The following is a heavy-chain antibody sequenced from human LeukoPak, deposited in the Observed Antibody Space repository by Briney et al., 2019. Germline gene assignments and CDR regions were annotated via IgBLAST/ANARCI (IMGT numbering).Heavy chain of an antibody. CDR3: ARGALHVFDY. J-gene: IGHJ4*02. CDR1: GFTFSDYE. Sequence: GGSLRLSCAASGFTFSDYEINWVCQAPGKGLEWTSCISTSGSTTYYADSVKGRFTISRDNAKNSLFLQMNTLTAEDTAVYYCARGALHVFDYWGQGTPVTVSS. V-gene: IGHV3-48*03. CDR2: ISTSGSTT. D-gene: IGHD3-10*02.